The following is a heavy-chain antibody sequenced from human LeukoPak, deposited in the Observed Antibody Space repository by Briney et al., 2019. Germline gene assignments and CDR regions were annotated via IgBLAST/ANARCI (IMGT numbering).Heavy chain of an antibody. CDR2: ISSSSSTI. D-gene: IGHD3-22*01. CDR1: GFTFSTYS. Sequence: PGGPLRLSCAASGFTFSTYSINWVRQSPGKGLEWLSYISSSSSTIYYADSVKGRFTISRDNAKDSLYLQMNSLRAEDTAVYYCARDSSGFPHDYWGQGTLVTVSS. V-gene: IGHV3-48*01. J-gene: IGHJ4*02. CDR3: ARDSSGFPHDY.